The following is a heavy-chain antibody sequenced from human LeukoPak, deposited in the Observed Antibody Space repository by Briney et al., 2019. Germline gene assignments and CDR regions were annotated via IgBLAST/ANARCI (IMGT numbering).Heavy chain of an antibody. CDR3: ARGAYDYDASDI. CDR2: LNPNYRDT. V-gene: IGHV1-2*06. Sequence: GASVKVSCTNPGYSIAGYYIHWVRQAPGQGLEWMGRLNPNYRDTNFARRFQGRVTMTRDTTITTAFMELNNLRSDDTAIYYCARGAYDYDASDIWGQGTMVTVSS. D-gene: IGHD4-11*01. CDR1: GYSIAGYY. J-gene: IGHJ3*02.